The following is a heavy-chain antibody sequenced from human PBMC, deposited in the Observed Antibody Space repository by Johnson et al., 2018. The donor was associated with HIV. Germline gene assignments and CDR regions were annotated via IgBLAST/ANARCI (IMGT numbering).Heavy chain of an antibody. CDR3: ARVRTGRENAFDI. Sequence: VQLVESGGGVVQPGRSLRLSCAASGFTFSSYAMHWVRQAPGKGLEWVGVISYDGSYKYYADSVKGRFTISRDNSKSTLYLQMNSLRAEDTAVYYCARVRTGRENAFDIWGQGTIVTVSS. V-gene: IGHV3-30*04. J-gene: IGHJ3*02. D-gene: IGHD2-8*02. CDR2: ISYDGSYK. CDR1: GFTFSSYA.